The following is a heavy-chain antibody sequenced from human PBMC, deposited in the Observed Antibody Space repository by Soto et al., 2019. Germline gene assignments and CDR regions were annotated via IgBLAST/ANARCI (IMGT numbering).Heavy chain of an antibody. D-gene: IGHD3-10*01. Sequence: QVQLQESGPGLVKPSGTLSLTCAVSGVSISSSNWWSWVRQPPGKGLEWIGEIYHSGSTNYNPSLKSRVTISXXKXKXXFSLKLSSVTAADTAVYYCARDPHYYGSGTRYFDYWGQGTLVTVSS. CDR2: IYHSGST. CDR1: GVSISSSNW. V-gene: IGHV4-4*02. CDR3: ARDPHYYGSGTRYFDY. J-gene: IGHJ4*02.